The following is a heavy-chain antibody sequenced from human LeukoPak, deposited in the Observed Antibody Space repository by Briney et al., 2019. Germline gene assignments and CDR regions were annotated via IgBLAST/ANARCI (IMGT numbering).Heavy chain of an antibody. CDR2: IGSSSSYI. J-gene: IGHJ3*02. D-gene: IGHD3-22*01. CDR3: ARDHTYYYDSSGHDAFDI. CDR1: GLTFSSYS. Sequence: GGSLRLSCAASGLTFSSYSMNWVRQAPGKGLEWVSSIGSSSSYIYYADSVKGRFTISRDNAKNALYLQMNSLRAEDTAVYYCARDHTYYYDSSGHDAFDIWGQGTMVTVSS. V-gene: IGHV3-21*01.